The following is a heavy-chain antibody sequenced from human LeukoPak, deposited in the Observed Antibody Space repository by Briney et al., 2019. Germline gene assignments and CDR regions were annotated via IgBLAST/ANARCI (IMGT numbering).Heavy chain of an antibody. CDR3: AREPPGY. CDR1: GVSITTYY. V-gene: IGHV4-4*07. CDR2: INSSGSS. Sequence: MASETLSLICTVSGVSITTYYWSWVRQPAGKGLEWIGRINSSGSSTSNTSLKSRITMSIDTSKNQFSLNLNSVTAADTAVYYCAREPPGYWGQGILVTVSS. J-gene: IGHJ4*02.